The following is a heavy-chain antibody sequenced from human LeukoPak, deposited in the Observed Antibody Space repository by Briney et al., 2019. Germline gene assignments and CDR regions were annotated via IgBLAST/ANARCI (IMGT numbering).Heavy chain of an antibody. V-gene: IGHV4-4*07. D-gene: IGHD3-10*01. Sequence: PSETLSLTCTVSGGSISSYYWSWIRQPAGKGLEWIGRIYTSVSTNYNPSLKSRVTMSVDTSKNQFSLKLSSVTAADTAVYYCARTPTEYYYGSGSPSYYMDVWGKGTTVTVSS. J-gene: IGHJ6*03. CDR1: GGSISSYY. CDR3: ARTPTEYYYGSGSPSYYMDV. CDR2: IYTSVST.